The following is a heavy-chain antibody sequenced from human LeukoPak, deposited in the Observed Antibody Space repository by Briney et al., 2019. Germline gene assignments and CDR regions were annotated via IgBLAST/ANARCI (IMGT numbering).Heavy chain of an antibody. D-gene: IGHD2-2*01. CDR3: AKDPSTSWAIGNWFDP. J-gene: IGHJ5*02. V-gene: IGHV3-30*02. CDR2: IRYDGSNK. CDR1: GFTFSSYG. Sequence: GGSLRLSCAASGFTFSSYGMHWVRQAPGKGLEWVAFIRYDGSNKYYADSVKGRFTISRDNSKNTLYLQMNSLRAEDTAVYYCAKDPSTSWAIGNWFDPWGQGTLVTVSS.